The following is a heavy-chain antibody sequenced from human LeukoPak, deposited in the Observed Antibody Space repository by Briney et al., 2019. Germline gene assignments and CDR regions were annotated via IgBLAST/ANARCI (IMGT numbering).Heavy chain of an antibody. CDR2: INPNSGGT. CDR3: ATDPHCSSTSCYTSGI. J-gene: IGHJ3*02. V-gene: IGHV1-2*02. Sequence: ASVKVSCKASGYTFTGYYMHWVRQAPGQGLEWMGWINPNSGGTNYAQKFQGRVTMTRDTSISTAYMELSRLRSDDTAVYYCATDPHCSSTSCYTSGIWGQGTMDTVSS. CDR1: GYTFTGYY. D-gene: IGHD2-2*02.